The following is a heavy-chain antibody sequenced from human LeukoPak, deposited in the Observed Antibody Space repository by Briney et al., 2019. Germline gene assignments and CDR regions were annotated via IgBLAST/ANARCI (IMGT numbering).Heavy chain of an antibody. J-gene: IGHJ4*02. Sequence: PSETLSLTCAVYGGSFSGYYWSWIRQPPGKGLEWIGEINHSGSTNYNPSLKSRVTISVDTSKNQFSLKLSSVTAADTAVYYCARVMGSGYFFLFDYWGQGTLVTVSS. CDR2: INHSGST. CDR1: GGSFSGYY. CDR3: ARVMGSGYFFLFDY. V-gene: IGHV4-34*01. D-gene: IGHD3-22*01.